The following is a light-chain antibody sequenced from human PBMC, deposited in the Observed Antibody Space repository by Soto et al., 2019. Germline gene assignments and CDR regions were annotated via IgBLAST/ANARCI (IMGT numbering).Light chain of an antibody. CDR3: QQSYSTLFT. CDR1: QTIIRY. CDR2: ATS. Sequence: DIQMTQSPSSLSASVGDRVTITCRASQTIIRYLNWYQQKPGRAPNLMIYATSSLQSGVPSRFIGSGSGTEFTLTISSLQPEDFATYYGQQSYSTLFTFGPGTKVEIK. J-gene: IGKJ3*01. V-gene: IGKV1-39*01.